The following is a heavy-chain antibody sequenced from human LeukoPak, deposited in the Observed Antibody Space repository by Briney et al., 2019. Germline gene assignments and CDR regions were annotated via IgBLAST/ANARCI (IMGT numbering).Heavy chain of an antibody. D-gene: IGHD6-13*01. V-gene: IGHV3-66*01. CDR3: ASSRIAGALDY. Sequence: PGGSLRLSCAASGFTVSSTYMSWVRQAPGKGLEWVSVIYIGGGTYYADSMKGRFTMSRDNSKNTLYLQMDSLRAEDTAIYYCASSRIAGALDYWGQGTLVSVSS. CDR2: IYIGGGT. J-gene: IGHJ4*02. CDR1: GFTVSSTY.